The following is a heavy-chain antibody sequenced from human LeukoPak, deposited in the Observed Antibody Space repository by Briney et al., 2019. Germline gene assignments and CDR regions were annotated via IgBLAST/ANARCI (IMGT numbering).Heavy chain of an antibody. J-gene: IGHJ3*02. CDR3: ARGPQGHYDSSGYYFHAGFDI. Sequence: ASVKLSCTASGYTFTSYYMHWVRQAPGQGLEWMGIINPSGGNTSYAQKFQGRVTMTRDTSTSTVYMELSSLRSEDTAVYYCARGPQGHYDSSGYYFHAGFDIWGQGTMVTVSS. CDR2: INPSGGNT. D-gene: IGHD3-22*01. V-gene: IGHV1-46*01. CDR1: GYTFTSYY.